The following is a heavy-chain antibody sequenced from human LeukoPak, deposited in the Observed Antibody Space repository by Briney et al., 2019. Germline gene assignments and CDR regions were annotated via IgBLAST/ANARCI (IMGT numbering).Heavy chain of an antibody. CDR2: ISWDSRNI. D-gene: IGHD6-19*01. V-gene: IGHV3-9*01. CDR1: GFTFDDYA. CDR3: ARGNRDTSGFYFYYGMDV. Sequence: SLRLSCAVSGFTFDDYAMFWVRQAPGKGLEWVSCISWDSRNIGYAASVKGRFTTSRDNGKNSLYLQMNSLRPDDTALYYCARGNRDTSGFYFYYGMDVWGPGSTVTVSS. J-gene: IGHJ6*02.